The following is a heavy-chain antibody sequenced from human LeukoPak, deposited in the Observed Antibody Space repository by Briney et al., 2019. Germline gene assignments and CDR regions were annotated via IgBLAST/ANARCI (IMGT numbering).Heavy chain of an antibody. D-gene: IGHD3-3*01. J-gene: IGHJ6*02. Sequence: GGSLRLSCAAFGFTFSSYAMSWVRQAPGKGLEWVSAISGSGGSTYYADSVKGRFTISRDNSKNTLYLQMNSLRAEDTAVYYCAKDRASTVLRFLEGYGMDVWGQGTTVTVSS. CDR2: ISGSGGST. CDR1: GFTFSSYA. CDR3: AKDRASTVLRFLEGYGMDV. V-gene: IGHV3-23*01.